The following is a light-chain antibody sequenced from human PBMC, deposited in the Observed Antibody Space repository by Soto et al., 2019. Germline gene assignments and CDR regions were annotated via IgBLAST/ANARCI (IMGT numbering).Light chain of an antibody. CDR1: QSISSW. V-gene: IGKV1-5*03. Sequence: DIQMTQSPSTLSASVGDRVTITCRASQSISSWLAWYQQKPGTAPKLLIYTASTLQSGVPSRFSGSGSGTEFTLTISSLQHDDSATYYCQQYNDNWTFGQGTKVEIK. CDR2: TAS. CDR3: QQYNDNWT. J-gene: IGKJ1*01.